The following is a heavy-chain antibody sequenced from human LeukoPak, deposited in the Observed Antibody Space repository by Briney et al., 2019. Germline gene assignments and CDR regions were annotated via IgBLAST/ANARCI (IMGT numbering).Heavy chain of an antibody. J-gene: IGHJ4*02. CDR1: GFIFNRHW. V-gene: IGHV3-7*03. D-gene: IGHD4-17*01. CDR2: INQGGGER. CDR3: ARGPDYGARTDLFDY. Sequence: GGSLRLSCAASGFIFNRHWMNWVRQAPGKGLEWVANINQGGGERNYVDSVKGRFTISRDDAKNSLYLQLNSLRVEDTAIYYCARGPDYGARTDLFDYWGQGALVTVSS.